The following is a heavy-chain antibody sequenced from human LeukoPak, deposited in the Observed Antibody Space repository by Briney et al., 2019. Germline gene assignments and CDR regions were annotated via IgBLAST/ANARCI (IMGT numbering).Heavy chain of an antibody. D-gene: IGHD4-23*01. Sequence: SETLSLTCAVYGGSFSGYYWSWIRQPPGKGLEWIGEINHSGSTNYNPSLKSRVTISVDTSKNQFSLKLSSVTAADTAVYYCARGGNYYYYNGMDVWGQGTTVTVSS. CDR1: GGSFSGYY. J-gene: IGHJ6*02. CDR2: INHSGST. V-gene: IGHV4-34*01. CDR3: ARGGNYYYYNGMDV.